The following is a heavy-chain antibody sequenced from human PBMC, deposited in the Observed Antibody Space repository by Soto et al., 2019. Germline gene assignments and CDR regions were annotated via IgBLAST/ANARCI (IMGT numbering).Heavy chain of an antibody. Sequence: QVQLVESGGGLVKPGGSLRLSCAVSGFTFSDYYMTWIRQAPGKGLEWVSYISSSTSHTNYVDSVKGRFTISRDNATNSLLLQMNSIRAEDTAVYYCARGRGAAADYFDFWGQGTLVTVSS. V-gene: IGHV3-11*05. CDR3: ARGRGAAADYFDF. J-gene: IGHJ4*02. CDR1: GFTFSDYY. D-gene: IGHD6-13*01. CDR2: ISSSTSHT.